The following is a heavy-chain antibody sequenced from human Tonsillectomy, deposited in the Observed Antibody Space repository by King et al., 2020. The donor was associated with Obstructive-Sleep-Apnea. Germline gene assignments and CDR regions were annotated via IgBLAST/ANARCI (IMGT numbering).Heavy chain of an antibody. Sequence: VQLQESGPGLVKPSETLSLTCTVSGGAISSYHWSWIRQPAGKGLEWIGRIYSSGTSNYNPSLKSRVTMSVDTSKNQFSLKLPSVTAADTAVYYCARDATELLWFGSLAHFDFWGQGTLVTVSS. V-gene: IGHV4-4*07. CDR3: ARDATELLWFGSLAHFDF. CDR2: IYSSGTS. CDR1: GGAISSYH. J-gene: IGHJ4*02. D-gene: IGHD3-10*01.